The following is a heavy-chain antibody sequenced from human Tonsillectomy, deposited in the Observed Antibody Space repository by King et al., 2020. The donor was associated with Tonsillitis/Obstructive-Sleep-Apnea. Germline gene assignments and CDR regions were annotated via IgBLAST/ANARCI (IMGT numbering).Heavy chain of an antibody. CDR2: ISAYNGNI. V-gene: IGHV1-18*01. CDR3: GRTVRFLEWAIDY. J-gene: IGHJ4*02. D-gene: IGHD3-3*01. CDR1: GYSFSIYG. Sequence: LQLVQSGAEVKKPGASVKVSCKASGYSFSIYGVSWVRQAPGQGLEWMGWISAYNGNIDYAQKFQGRVTMTTDTSTSTAYMELRSLRSDDPAVYYCGRTVRFLEWAIDYWGQGTLVTVSS.